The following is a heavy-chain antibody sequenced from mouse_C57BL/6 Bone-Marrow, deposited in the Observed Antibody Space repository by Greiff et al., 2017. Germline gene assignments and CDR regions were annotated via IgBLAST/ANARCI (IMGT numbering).Heavy chain of an antibody. Sequence: EVMLVESGGGLVKPGGSLKLSCAASGFTFSSYAMSWVRQTPEKRLEWVATISDGGSYTYYPDNVKGRFTISRDNAKNNLYLQMSHLKSEDTAMYYCARDRDYGSSYVGYWGQGTTLTVSS. CDR3: ARDRDYGSSYVGY. CDR1: GFTFSSYA. D-gene: IGHD1-1*01. V-gene: IGHV5-4*01. CDR2: ISDGGSYT. J-gene: IGHJ2*01.